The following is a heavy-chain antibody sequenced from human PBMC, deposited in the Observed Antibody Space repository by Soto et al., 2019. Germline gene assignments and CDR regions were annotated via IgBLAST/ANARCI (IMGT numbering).Heavy chain of an antibody. V-gene: IGHV3-30*18. D-gene: IGHD6-19*01. CDR2: ISHDGSEQ. J-gene: IGHJ5*02. CDR3: AKDLYSSGWYNYFDP. Sequence: GGSLRLSCAASGFTLSNFGMHWVRQAPGRRLEWVAMISHDGSEQYYVDSVKGRFTISRDNSKNTLYLQMNSLRPEDTAVYYCAKDLYSSGWYNYFDPWGQGTVVTVSS. CDR1: GFTLSNFG.